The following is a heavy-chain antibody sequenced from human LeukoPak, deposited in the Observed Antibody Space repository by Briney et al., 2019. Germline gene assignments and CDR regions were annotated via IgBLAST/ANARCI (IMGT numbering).Heavy chain of an antibody. CDR3: ASGYYDSSGYSLYYFDY. J-gene: IGHJ4*02. Sequence: PSETLSLTCAVYGGSFSGYCWGWIRQPPGKGLEWIRSIYYSGSTYYNPSLKSRFTISVDTSKNQFSLKLSSVTAADTAVYYCASGYYDSSGYSLYYFDYWGQGTLVTVSS. V-gene: IGHV4-34*01. CDR2: IYYSGST. D-gene: IGHD3-22*01. CDR1: GGSFSGYC.